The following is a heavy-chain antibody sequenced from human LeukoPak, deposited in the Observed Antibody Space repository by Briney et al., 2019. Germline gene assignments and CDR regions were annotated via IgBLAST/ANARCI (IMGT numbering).Heavy chain of an antibody. J-gene: IGHJ4*02. CDR2: IYSSGST. CDR1: GGSISSSSYY. V-gene: IGHV4-39*01. CDR3: ASHRHNGGHHF. D-gene: IGHD3-16*01. Sequence: SETLSLTCTVSGGSISSSSYYWGWVRQPPGKGLEWIGSIYSSGSTYYNSALNSRLTISVDTSKNQFSLNLASVTAADTAVYYCASHRHNGGHHFWGQGTLVTVSS.